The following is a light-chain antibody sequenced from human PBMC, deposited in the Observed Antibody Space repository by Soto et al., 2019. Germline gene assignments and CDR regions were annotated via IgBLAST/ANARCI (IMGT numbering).Light chain of an antibody. J-gene: IGKJ3*01. Sequence: DTQMTQSPSSLSASVGDRVTITCRASQSISSYLNWYQQKPGKAPKLLIYAASILQSGIPSRFSGSGSGTDFTLTISSLQPEDFATYYCQQSYSTPSFGPGTKVDIK. V-gene: IGKV1-39*01. CDR3: QQSYSTPS. CDR2: AAS. CDR1: QSISSY.